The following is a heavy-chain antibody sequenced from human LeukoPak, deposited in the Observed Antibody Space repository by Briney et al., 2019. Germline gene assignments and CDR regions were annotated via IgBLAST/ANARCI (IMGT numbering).Heavy chain of an antibody. V-gene: IGHV3-30*02. D-gene: IGHD3-10*01. CDR1: GFTFSSYG. Sequence: GGSLRLSCAASGFTFSSYGMHWVRQAPGKGLEWVAFIRYDGSNKYYADSVKGRFTISRDNSKNTLYLQMNSLRSDDTAVYYCATSPTIYGSGSYSVYWGQGTLVTVSS. CDR3: ATSPTIYGSGSYSVY. J-gene: IGHJ4*02. CDR2: IRYDGSNK.